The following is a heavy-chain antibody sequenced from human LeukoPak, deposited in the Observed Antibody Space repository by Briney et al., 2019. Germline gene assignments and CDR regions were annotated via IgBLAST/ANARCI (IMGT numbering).Heavy chain of an antibody. Sequence: TGGSLRLSCEASGLTFSSYAMHWVRQAPGKGLEWVAVISYDGSNKDYADSVKGRFTISRDNSRNTLSLQMNSLRPEDTAVYYCAKDLLYYGPGTYYNAAEYFQFWGQGTQVTVSS. D-gene: IGHD3-10*01. CDR2: ISYDGSNK. V-gene: IGHV3-30*18. CDR1: GLTFSSYA. J-gene: IGHJ1*01. CDR3: AKDLLYYGPGTYYNAAEYFQF.